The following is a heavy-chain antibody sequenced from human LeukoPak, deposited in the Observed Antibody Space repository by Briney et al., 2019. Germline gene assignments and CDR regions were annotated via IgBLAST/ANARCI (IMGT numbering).Heavy chain of an antibody. CDR1: GGSISSGSYY. D-gene: IGHD3-22*01. J-gene: IGHJ4*02. Sequence: SETLSLTCTVSGGSISSGSYYWSWIRQPPGKGLEWIGSIYYSGSTYYNPSLKSRVTISVDTSKNQFSLKLSSVTAADTAVYYCAREDSSGYPHYFDYWGQGTLVTVSS. CDR3: AREDSSGYPHYFDY. V-gene: IGHV4-39*07. CDR2: IYYSGST.